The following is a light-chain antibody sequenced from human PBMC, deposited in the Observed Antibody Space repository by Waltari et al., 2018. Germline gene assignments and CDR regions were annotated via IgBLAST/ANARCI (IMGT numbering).Light chain of an antibody. Sequence: DVVMPQSDLSPLVPLGRPATISCRTRKGLVTTDENTYLDWFQQKPGQPPRRLLYKVSTRESGVPDRFSGSGSGTDFTLSISSLQAEDVGVYYCKQGKRRPRTFGQGTKVEIK. CDR2: KVS. CDR3: KQGKRRPRT. J-gene: IGKJ1*01. V-gene: IGKV2-30*01. CDR1: KGLVTTDENTY.